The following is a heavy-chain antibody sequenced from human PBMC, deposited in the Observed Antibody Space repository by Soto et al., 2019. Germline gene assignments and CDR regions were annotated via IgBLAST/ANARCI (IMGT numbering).Heavy chain of an antibody. Sequence: QVQLVQSGAEVKKPGSSVKVSCKVSGATFRTNPIAWVRQAPGQGLEWMGGIVPMSGTPKYAQKFQDRVTIIPDESTSTAYMELRTLSSEDTAIYYCARKGGGDCPGGGCFSLDFWGQGTLITVSS. CDR2: IVPMSGTP. CDR1: GATFRTNP. V-gene: IGHV1-69*01. J-gene: IGHJ4*02. D-gene: IGHD2-15*01. CDR3: ARKGGGDCPGGGCFSLDF.